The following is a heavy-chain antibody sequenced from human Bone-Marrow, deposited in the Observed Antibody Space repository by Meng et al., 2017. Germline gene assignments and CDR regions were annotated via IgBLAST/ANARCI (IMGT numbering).Heavy chain of an antibody. V-gene: IGHV4-34*01. D-gene: IGHD3-22*01. CDR2: INHSGST. CDR3: ARVGVVVITPNWFDP. J-gene: IGHJ5*02. CDR1: GWSFSGYY. Sequence: QVQLQQWGAGLLKPSATLSPTCAVYGWSFSGYYWSWIRQPPGKGLEWIGEINHSGSTNYNPSLKSRVTISVDTSKNQFSLKLSSVTAADTAVYYCARVGVVVITPNWFDPWGQGTLVTVSS.